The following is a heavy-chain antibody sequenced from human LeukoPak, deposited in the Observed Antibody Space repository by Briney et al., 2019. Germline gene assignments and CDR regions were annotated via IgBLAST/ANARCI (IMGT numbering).Heavy chain of an antibody. CDR1: GFTFSNYD. J-gene: IGHJ4*02. CDR2: ISTAGDT. V-gene: IGHV3-13*04. D-gene: IGHD6-19*01. CDR3: VRAPPATGWLVDH. Sequence: PGGPLTLSCASSGFTFSNYDMRWVRQPPGKGLEWVAAISTAGDTYYPGSEKGRFKISRDNAKNSLYLQMRGLRVDDTAVYYCVRAPPATGWLVDHWGQGTLVTVSS.